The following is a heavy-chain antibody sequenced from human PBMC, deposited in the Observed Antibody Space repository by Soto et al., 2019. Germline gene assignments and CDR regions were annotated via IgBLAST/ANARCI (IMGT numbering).Heavy chain of an antibody. J-gene: IGHJ5*02. CDR1: GYTFFTYD. CDR2: ISTYSGDT. Sequence: QVHLVQSGVEVKTPGASVKVSCQASGYTFFTYDISWVRQAPGQGLEWMGWISTYSGDTKYAQKFQGRVTMTAVTSTTTAYLELRSLRSDDPAVYYCARHHGPTTSENWFDPLGQGTLVTVSS. V-gene: IGHV1-18*01. D-gene: IGHD5-12*01. CDR3: ARHHGPTTSENWFDP.